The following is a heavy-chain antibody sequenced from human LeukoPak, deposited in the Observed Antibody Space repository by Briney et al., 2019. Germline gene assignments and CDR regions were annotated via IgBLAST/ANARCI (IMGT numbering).Heavy chain of an antibody. CDR3: ARKSDSLMVRGGDY. CDR2: IYSGGNT. Sequence: QSGGSLRLSCAASGFTVSNNFMTWVRQAPGKGPECVSVIYSGGNTYYADSVKGRFTISRDNSKNTLYLQMNSLRAEDTAVYYCARKSDSLMVRGGDYSGQGALVTVST. D-gene: IGHD3-10*01. V-gene: IGHV3-66*01. J-gene: IGHJ4*02. CDR1: GFTVSNNF.